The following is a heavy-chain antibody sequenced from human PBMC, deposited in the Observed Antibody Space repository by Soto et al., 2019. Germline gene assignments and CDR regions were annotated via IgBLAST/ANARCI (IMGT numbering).Heavy chain of an antibody. J-gene: IGHJ4*01. CDR3: ARAPGGSTETFDS. D-gene: IGHD3-10*01. CDR1: GFTFRRYA. CDR2: ISYSGSNT. V-gene: IGHV3-30-3*01. Sequence: QLHLVESGGGMVQTGRSLRLAGKASGFTFRRYAMHWVRQAPGKGLEWVAVISYSGSNTYYEYSVKGRFSISRDISNNTLYLQMNRLRREDTAVYYCARAPGGSTETFDSWGHGTLVNVSS.